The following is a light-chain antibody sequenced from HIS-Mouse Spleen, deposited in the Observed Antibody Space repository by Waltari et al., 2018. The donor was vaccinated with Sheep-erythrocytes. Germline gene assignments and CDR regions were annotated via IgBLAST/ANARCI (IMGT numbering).Light chain of an antibody. J-gene: IGLJ2*01. CDR3: QAWDSSTAWNVV. CDR1: KLGAKY. CDR2: QDS. V-gene: IGLV3-1*01. Sequence: SYELTQPPSVSVSPGQTASITCSGDKLGAKYACWYQQKPGQSPVLVIYQDSKRPSGIPGRFSGCNSGNTATRTISGTQAMDEADYYCQAWDSSTAWNVVFGGGTKLTVL.